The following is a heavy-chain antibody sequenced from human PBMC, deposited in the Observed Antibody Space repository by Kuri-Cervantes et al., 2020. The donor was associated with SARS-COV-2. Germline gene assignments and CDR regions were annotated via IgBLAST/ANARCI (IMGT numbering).Heavy chain of an antibody. CDR2: INHSGST. CDR3: ARDRGRAYYYDSSGFGA. J-gene: IGHJ5*02. V-gene: IGHV4-34*01. Sequence: SQTLSLTCAVYGGSFSGYYWSWIRQPPGKGLEWIGEINHSGSTNYNPSLKSRVTISVDTSKNQFSLKLSSVTAADTAVYYCARDRGRAYYYDSSGFGAWGQGTLVTVSS. CDR1: GGSFSGYY. D-gene: IGHD3-22*01.